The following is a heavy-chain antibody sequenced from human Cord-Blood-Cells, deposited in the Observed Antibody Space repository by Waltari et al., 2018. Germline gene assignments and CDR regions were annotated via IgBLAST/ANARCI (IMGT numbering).Heavy chain of an antibody. D-gene: IGHD6-19*01. CDR2: INQDGREK. V-gene: IGHV3-7*01. CDR1: GFTFSSYW. Sequence: EVQLVESGGGLVQPGGSLRLSCAASGFTFSSYWMSWVRQAPGKGPDWVSNINQDGREKYYVESVKGRFTISRDNAKNSLYLQMNSLRAEDTAVYYCARSPMYSSGWLNYWGQGTLVTVSS. J-gene: IGHJ4*02. CDR3: ARSPMYSSGWLNY.